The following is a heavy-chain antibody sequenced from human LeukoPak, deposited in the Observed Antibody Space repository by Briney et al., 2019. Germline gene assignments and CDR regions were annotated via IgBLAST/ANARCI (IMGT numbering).Heavy chain of an antibody. CDR3: ATGGYYHYYFEY. D-gene: IGHD3-22*01. J-gene: IGHJ4*02. CDR1: GYTLTELS. Sequence: ASVKVSCKVSGYTLTELSMHWVRQAPGKGLEWMGGFDPEDGEAIYAQKFQGRVTMTEDTSTDTAYMELISLRSEDTAVYYCATGGYYHYYFEYWGQGTLVTVSS. CDR2: FDPEDGEA. V-gene: IGHV1-24*01.